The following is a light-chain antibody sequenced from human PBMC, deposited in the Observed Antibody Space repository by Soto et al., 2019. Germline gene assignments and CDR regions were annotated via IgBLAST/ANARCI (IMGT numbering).Light chain of an antibody. V-gene: IGLV2-18*01. Sequence: QSVLTQPPSVSGSPGQSVTISCTGTSSDGDSYNRVSWYQQPPGTAPKLIIYKISNRPSGVPDRFSGSKSGNTASLTISGLQAEDEADYYCSLYTSSSTYVFGTGTKLTVL. CDR3: SLYTSSSTYV. CDR1: SSDGDSYNR. CDR2: KIS. J-gene: IGLJ1*01.